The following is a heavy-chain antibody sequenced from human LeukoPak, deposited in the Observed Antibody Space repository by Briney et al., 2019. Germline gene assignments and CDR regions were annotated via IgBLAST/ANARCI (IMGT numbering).Heavy chain of an antibody. CDR2: IYHSGST. V-gene: IGHV4-38-2*02. J-gene: IGHJ4*02. CDR1: GYSISSGYY. CDR3: ARLTPLYFDY. Sequence: SETLSLTCTVSGYSISSGYYWGWIRHPPGEGLEWIGSIYHSGSTYYNPSLKSRVHIPVDTSKNHFSLKVSSVTAADTAVYYCARLTPLYFDYWGQGTLVTVSS.